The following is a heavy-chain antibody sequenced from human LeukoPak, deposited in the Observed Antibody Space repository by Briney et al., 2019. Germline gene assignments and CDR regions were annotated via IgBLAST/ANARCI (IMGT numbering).Heavy chain of an antibody. Sequence: SETLSLTCTVSGGSISSYYWSWIRQPPGKGLEWIGSIYYSGNTYYNPSLKSRVTISVDTSKNQFSLKLSSVTAADTAVYYCARWFGESYVDYWGQGTLVTVSS. J-gene: IGHJ4*02. CDR2: IYYSGNT. V-gene: IGHV4-59*05. CDR1: GGSISSYY. CDR3: ARWFGESYVDY. D-gene: IGHD3-10*01.